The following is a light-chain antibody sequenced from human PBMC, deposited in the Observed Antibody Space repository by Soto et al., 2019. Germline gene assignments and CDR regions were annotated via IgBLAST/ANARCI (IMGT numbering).Light chain of an antibody. CDR1: QSISSW. CDR2: KAS. CDR3: QQYNSYST. J-gene: IGKJ1*01. Sequence: DIQMTQSPSTLSASVGDRVTITCRASQSISSWLAWYQQKPGKAPKLLIYKASSSQSGVPSRFSGSGSGTEFTLTISSLQHDDFATYYCQQYNSYSTFGQGTKVEIK. V-gene: IGKV1-5*03.